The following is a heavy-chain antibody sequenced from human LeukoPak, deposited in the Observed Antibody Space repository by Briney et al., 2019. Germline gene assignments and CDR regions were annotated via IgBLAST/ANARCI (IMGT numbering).Heavy chain of an antibody. V-gene: IGHV4-34*01. J-gene: IGHJ3*02. CDR1: GESFSRYF. Sequence: SETLSLTCAVSGESFSRYFLSWLRQTPEKGLEWIGEINHSGGTNYKPSLKSRVTISVGTSKNQFSLRVTSVTAADAGVYYCASPRDGRYTFNIWGQGTPVTVSS. D-gene: IGHD5-24*01. CDR3: ASPRDGRYTFNI. CDR2: INHSGGT.